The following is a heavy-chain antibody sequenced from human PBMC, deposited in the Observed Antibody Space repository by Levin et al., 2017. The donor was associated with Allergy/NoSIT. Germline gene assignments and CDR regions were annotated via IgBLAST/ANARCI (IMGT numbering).Heavy chain of an antibody. CDR3: AREGYCSGGSCYEPIDY. Sequence: PGGSLRLSCAASGFTFSSYSMHWVRQAPGKGLVWVSRIDSDGSTTSYADPLKGRFTIARDNAKNTLYLQMNSLGAEDTAVYYCAREGYCSGGSCYEPIDYWGQGTLVTVSS. V-gene: IGHV3-74*01. J-gene: IGHJ4*02. CDR1: GFTFSSYS. D-gene: IGHD2-15*01. CDR2: IDSDGSTT.